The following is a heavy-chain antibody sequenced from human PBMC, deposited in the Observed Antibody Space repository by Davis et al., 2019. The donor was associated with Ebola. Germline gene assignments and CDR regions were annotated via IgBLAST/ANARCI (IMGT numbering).Heavy chain of an antibody. D-gene: IGHD3-10*01. CDR3: AKEAFLWFGELFGYYHYMDV. CDR2: IYYSGST. Sequence: PSETLSLTCTVSGGSVSSGSYYWSWIRQPPGKGLEWIGYIYYSGSTNYNPSLKSRVTISVDTSKNQFSLKLSSVTAAETAVYYCAKEAFLWFGELFGYYHYMDVWGKGTTVTVSS. V-gene: IGHV4-61*01. CDR1: GGSVSSGSYY. J-gene: IGHJ6*03.